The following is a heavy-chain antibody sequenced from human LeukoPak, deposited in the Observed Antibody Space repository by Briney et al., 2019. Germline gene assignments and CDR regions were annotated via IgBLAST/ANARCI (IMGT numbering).Heavy chain of an antibody. V-gene: IGHV3-23*01. J-gene: IGHJ6*02. CDR3: AKRVMGYGGNIYYYYGMDV. CDR1: GFTFSSYA. CDR2: VSGSGGST. Sequence: GGSLRLSCAASGFTFSSYAMSWVRQAPGKGREWVSAVSGSGGSTYYADSVKGRFTISRDNSKNTLYLQMNSLRAEDTAVYYCAKRVMGYGGNIYYYYGMDVWGQGTTVTVSS. D-gene: IGHD4-23*01.